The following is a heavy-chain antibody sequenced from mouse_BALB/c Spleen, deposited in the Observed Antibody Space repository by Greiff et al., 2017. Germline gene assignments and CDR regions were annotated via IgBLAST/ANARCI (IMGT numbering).Heavy chain of an antibody. J-gene: IGHJ2*01. D-gene: IGHD2-10*01. Sequence: VQLKESGPELVKPGASVKMSCKASGYTFTSYVMHWVKQKPGQGLEWIGYINPYNDGTKYNEKFKGKATLTSDKSSSTAYMELSSLTSEDSAVYYCARDVSYYGNYVDYWGQGTTLTVSS. CDR2: INPYNDGT. V-gene: IGHV1-14*01. CDR1: GYTFTSYV. CDR3: ARDVSYYGNYVDY.